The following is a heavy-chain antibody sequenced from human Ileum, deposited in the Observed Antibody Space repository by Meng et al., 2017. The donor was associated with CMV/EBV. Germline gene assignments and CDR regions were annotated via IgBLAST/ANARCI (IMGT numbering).Heavy chain of an antibody. CDR3: ARYSSSWYGMDV. V-gene: IGHV3-20*04. Sequence: GGSLRLSCAASGFTFDDYGMSWVRQAPGKGLEWVSGINCNGGSTGYADSVKGRFTISRDNAKNSLYLQMNSLRAEDTALYYCARYSSSWYGMDVWGQGTTVTVSS. D-gene: IGHD6-13*01. CDR2: INCNGGST. CDR1: GFTFDDYG. J-gene: IGHJ6*02.